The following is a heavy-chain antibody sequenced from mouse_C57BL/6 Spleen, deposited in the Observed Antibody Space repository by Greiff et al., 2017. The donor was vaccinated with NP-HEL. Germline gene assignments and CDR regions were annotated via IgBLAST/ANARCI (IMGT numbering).Heavy chain of an antibody. CDR2: SRNKANDYTT. CDR3: ARDGYDYDALAWFAY. J-gene: IGHJ3*01. D-gene: IGHD2-4*01. CDR1: GFTFSDFY. Sequence: EVKLVESGGGLVQSGRSLRLSCATSGFTFSDFYMEWVRQAPGKGLEWIAASRNKANDYTTEYSASVKGRFIVSRDTSQSILYLQMNALRAEDTAIYYCARDGYDYDALAWFAYWGQGTLVTVSA. V-gene: IGHV7-1*01.